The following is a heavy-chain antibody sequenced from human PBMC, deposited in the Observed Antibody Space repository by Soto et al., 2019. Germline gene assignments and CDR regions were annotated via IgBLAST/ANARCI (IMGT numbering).Heavy chain of an antibody. D-gene: IGHD3-3*01. CDR1: GFTFSNYG. J-gene: IGHJ3*01. CDR3: VRDDDFEPNALAV. CDR2: ILDNGSQQ. Sequence: QMQLVESGGGVVQPGRSLRLSCAASGFTFSNYGMHWVRQAPGKGLEWVSLILDNGSQQFYRDSVRGRFTISRDSSRNTLYLQMDGLRDDDTALYYCVRDDDFEPNALAVWGRGTMVSVSS. V-gene: IGHV3-33*01.